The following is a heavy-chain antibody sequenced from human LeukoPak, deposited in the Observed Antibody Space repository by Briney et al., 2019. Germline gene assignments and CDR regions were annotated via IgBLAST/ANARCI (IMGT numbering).Heavy chain of an antibody. CDR1: GDSITSGNSY. J-gene: IGHJ6*04. D-gene: IGHD2-2*01. V-gene: IGHV4-61*02. Sequence: SETLSLACTVSGDSITSGNSYWTWIRPSAGEGLAWIGRVSTRGTSDYKPSLHSRVTISLDTSKNHFSLRLTSVTTAETAVYYCARETEEIHSPSWGRYDPYYVIDVWGKGTAVTVSS. CDR3: ARETEEIHSPSWGRYDPYYVIDV. CDR2: VSTRGTS.